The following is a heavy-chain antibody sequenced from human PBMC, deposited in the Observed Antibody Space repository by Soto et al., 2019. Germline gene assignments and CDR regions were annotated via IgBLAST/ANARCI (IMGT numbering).Heavy chain of an antibody. Sequence: GGSLRLSCAASGFTFDDYAMHWVRQAPGKGLEWVSGISWNSDSIGYADSVKGRFTISRDNAKKSLYLQMNSLRAEDTALYYCASGRGYDILTGYYPYFDYWGQGT. CDR1: GFTFDDYA. CDR3: ASGRGYDILTGYYPYFDY. V-gene: IGHV3-9*01. CDR2: ISWNSDSI. J-gene: IGHJ4*02. D-gene: IGHD3-9*01.